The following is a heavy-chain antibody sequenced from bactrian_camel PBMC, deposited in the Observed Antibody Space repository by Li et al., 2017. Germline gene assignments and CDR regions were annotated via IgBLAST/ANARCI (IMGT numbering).Heavy chain of an antibody. V-gene: IGHV3S55*01. CDR2: IHTYGAT. D-gene: IGHD6*01. Sequence: HVQLVESGGDSVQTGGSLTLSCAASGLPTGGLCKGWFRQAPGQEREGLATIHTYGATTYAYSVKGRFTISRDIAKNTLNLEMNSLKTEDTAVYYCAADMGAVAVFSFRARTLPAGARGPRSPSP. CDR3: AADMGAVAVFSFRARTLPA. J-gene: IGHJ4*01. CDR1: GLPTGGLC.